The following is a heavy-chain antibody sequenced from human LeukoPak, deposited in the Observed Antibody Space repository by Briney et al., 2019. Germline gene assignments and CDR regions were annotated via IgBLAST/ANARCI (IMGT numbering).Heavy chain of an antibody. CDR3: ARVREVAARDVYYYMDV. V-gene: IGHV3-21*01. CDR1: GFTFSSYS. CDR2: ISSSSSYI. D-gene: IGHD6-6*01. J-gene: IGHJ6*03. Sequence: GGSLRLSCAASGFTFSSYSVNWVRQAPGKGLEWVSSISSSSSYIYYADSVKGRFTISRDNAKNSLYLQMNSLRAEDTAVYYCARVREVAARDVYYYMDVWGKGTTVTVSS.